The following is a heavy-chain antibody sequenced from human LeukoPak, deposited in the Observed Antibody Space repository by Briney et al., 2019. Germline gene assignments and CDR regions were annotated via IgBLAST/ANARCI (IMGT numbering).Heavy chain of an antibody. J-gene: IGHJ4*02. CDR3: AREGINYGSGSYYSDY. D-gene: IGHD3-10*01. V-gene: IGHV1-18*04. CDR1: GYTFTSYY. CDR2: ISAYNGNT. Sequence: ASVKVSCKASGYTFTSYYMHWVRQAPGQGLEWMGWISAYNGNTNYAQKLQGRVTMTTDTSTSTAYMELRSLRSDDTAVYYCAREGINYGSGSYYSDYWGQGTLVTVSS.